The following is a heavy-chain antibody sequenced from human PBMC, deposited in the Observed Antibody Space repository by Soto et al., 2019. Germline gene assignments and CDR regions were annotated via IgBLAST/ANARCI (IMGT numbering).Heavy chain of an antibody. V-gene: IGHV1-69*13. CDR1: AGTFSSYA. Sequence: SVKVSCKASAGTFSSYAISWGRQAPGQGLGWMWGIMRIFGTANYAQKFQGRVTITADESTSTASMELRSLRSEDTAVYDCARASEIFGVVGGMDVWGQGTTVTVSS. J-gene: IGHJ6*02. D-gene: IGHD3-3*01. CDR3: ARASEIFGVVGGMDV. CDR2: IMRIFGTA.